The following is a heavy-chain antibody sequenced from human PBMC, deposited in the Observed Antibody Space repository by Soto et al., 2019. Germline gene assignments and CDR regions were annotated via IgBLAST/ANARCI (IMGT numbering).Heavy chain of an antibody. Sequence: ASGKVSCKASGYTFTSYGISWVRQAPGQGLEWMGWISAYNGNTNYAQKLQGRVTMTTDTSTSTAYMELRSLRSDDTAVYYCARIGSGSINYYYYNYGMDVWGKGTTVTV. CDR1: GYTFTSYG. CDR3: ARIGSGSINYYYYNYGMDV. V-gene: IGHV1-18*01. J-gene: IGHJ6*04. D-gene: IGHD5-12*01. CDR2: ISAYNGNT.